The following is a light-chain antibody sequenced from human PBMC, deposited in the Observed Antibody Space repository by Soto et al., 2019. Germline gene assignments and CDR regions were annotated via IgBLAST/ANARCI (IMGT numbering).Light chain of an antibody. CDR1: QSVASSH. V-gene: IGKV3-20*01. J-gene: IGKJ1*01. CDR3: QHYGYSQWT. CDR2: GVS. Sequence: EIVLTQSPGTLSLSPVERATLSFSSSQSVASSHLAWYRQKPGQTPRLVIYGVSNRATGIPNRFSGGGFGTDFTLTISRLEPEDSAVYFCQHYGYSQWTLGQGTKVDIK.